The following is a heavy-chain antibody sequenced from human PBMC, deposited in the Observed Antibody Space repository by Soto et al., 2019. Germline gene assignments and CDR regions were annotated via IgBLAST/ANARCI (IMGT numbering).Heavy chain of an antibody. Sequence: GGSLRLSCAASGFTFSSYGMHWVRQAPGKGLEWVAVISYDGSNKYYADSVKGRFTISRDNSKNTLYLQMNSLRAEDMAVYYCAKDISYFYDISGYYPQAYYYYGMDVWGQGTTVTVSS. D-gene: IGHD3-22*01. J-gene: IGHJ6*02. CDR3: AKDISYFYDISGYYPQAYYYYGMDV. CDR2: ISYDGSNK. CDR1: GFTFSSYG. V-gene: IGHV3-30*18.